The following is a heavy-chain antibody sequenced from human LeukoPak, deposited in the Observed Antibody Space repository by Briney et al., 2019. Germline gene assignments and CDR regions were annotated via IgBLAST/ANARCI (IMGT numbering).Heavy chain of an antibody. CDR2: ISVNGSAT. CDR3: ARDFGY. J-gene: IGHJ4*02. Sequence: GGSLRLSCAASGFTFHNYAMNWLRQTPDRGLFWVAAISVNGSATNYADSVKGRFTISRDNSKNILYLQMNNLRPDDTAVYYCARDFGYWGQGTLVTVSS. CDR1: GFTFHNYA. V-gene: IGHV3-30*04.